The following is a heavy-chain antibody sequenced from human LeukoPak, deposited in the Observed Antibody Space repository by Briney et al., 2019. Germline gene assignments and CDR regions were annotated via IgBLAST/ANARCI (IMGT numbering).Heavy chain of an antibody. J-gene: IGHJ2*01. CDR1: GGSISSYY. Sequence: PSETLSLTCTVSGGSISSYYWSWIRQPPGKGLEWIGYIYYSGSTNYNPSLKSRVTISVDTSKNQFSLKLSSVTAADTAVYYCARDLSTYDFWSGYYTPRYFDLWGRGTLVTVSS. CDR2: IYYSGST. V-gene: IGHV4-59*01. D-gene: IGHD3-3*01. CDR3: ARDLSTYDFWSGYYTPRYFDL.